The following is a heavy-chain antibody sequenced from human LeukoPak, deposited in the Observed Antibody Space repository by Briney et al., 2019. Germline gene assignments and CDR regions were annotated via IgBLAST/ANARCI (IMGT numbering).Heavy chain of an antibody. J-gene: IGHJ5*02. D-gene: IGHD6-6*01. CDR1: GFTFSSYA. CDR2: IYSGGGT. V-gene: IGHV3-66*01. Sequence: AGGSLRLSCAASGFTFSSYAMHWVRQAPGKGLEWVSVIYSGGGTYYADSVRGRFTISRDNSKNTLYLQLNSLRAEDTAVYYCARYPYSTSSWSDPWGQGTLVTVSS. CDR3: ARYPYSTSSWSDP.